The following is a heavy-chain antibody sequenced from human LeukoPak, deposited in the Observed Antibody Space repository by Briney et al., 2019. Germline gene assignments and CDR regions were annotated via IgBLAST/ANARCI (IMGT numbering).Heavy chain of an antibody. V-gene: IGHV4-34*01. J-gene: IGHJ3*02. CDR3: ARSPYNYDFWSGSPISDGFDI. D-gene: IGHD3-3*01. CDR2: INHSGST. Sequence: SETLSLTCAVYGGSFSGYYWSWIRQPPGKGLEWIGEINHSGSTNYNPSLKSRVTISVDTSKNQFSLKLSSVTAADTAVYYCARSPYNYDFWSGSPISDGFDIWGQGTMVTVSS. CDR1: GGSFSGYY.